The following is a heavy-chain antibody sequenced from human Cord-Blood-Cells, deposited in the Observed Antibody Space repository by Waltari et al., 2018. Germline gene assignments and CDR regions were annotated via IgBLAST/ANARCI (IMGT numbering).Heavy chain of an antibody. CDR3: AKMPGIAAAGTAFDI. V-gene: IGHV3-30*18. Sequence: QVQLVESGGGVVQPGRSLRLSCAASGFNFSSYGMHWVRQAPGKGREWVAVISYDGSNKYYADSVKGRFTISRDNSKNTLYLQMNSLRAEDTAVYYCAKMPGIAAAGTAFDIWGQGTMVTVSS. CDR2: ISYDGSNK. D-gene: IGHD6-13*01. CDR1: GFNFSSYG. J-gene: IGHJ3*02.